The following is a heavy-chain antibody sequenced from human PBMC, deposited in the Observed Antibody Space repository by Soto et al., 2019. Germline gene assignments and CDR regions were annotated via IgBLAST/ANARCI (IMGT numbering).Heavy chain of an antibody. V-gene: IGHV1-69*13. CDR3: ARDYYDSSGYYYANAFDI. Sequence: SVKVSCKASGGTSSSYAISWVRQAPGQGLEWMGGIIPIFGTANYAQKFQGRVTITADESTSTAYMELSSLRSEDTAVYYCARDYYDSSGYYYANAFDIWGQGTMVTVSS. CDR1: GGTSSSYA. CDR2: IIPIFGTA. D-gene: IGHD3-22*01. J-gene: IGHJ3*02.